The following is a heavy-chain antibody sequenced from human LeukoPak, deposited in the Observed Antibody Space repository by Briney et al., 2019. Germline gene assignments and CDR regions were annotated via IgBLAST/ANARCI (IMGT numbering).Heavy chain of an antibody. Sequence: GGSLRLSCAASGFTFSSFQVNWVRHAPGKGLEWISYITGSGSGIYYADSVRGRFTISRDNAKNLVHLQTNSLRVEDTAVYFCARISGSGWYFDYWGQGTVVTVSS. CDR2: ITGSGSGI. V-gene: IGHV3-48*03. CDR1: GFTFSSFQ. J-gene: IGHJ4*02. D-gene: IGHD6-19*01. CDR3: ARISGSGWYFDY.